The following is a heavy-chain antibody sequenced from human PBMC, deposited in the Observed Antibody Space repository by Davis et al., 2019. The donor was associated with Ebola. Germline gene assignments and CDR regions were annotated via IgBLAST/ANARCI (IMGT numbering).Heavy chain of an antibody. CDR1: GGSISSSSYY. Sequence: SETLSLTCTVSGGSISSSSYYWGWIRQPPGKGLEWIGSIYYSGSTYYNQSLKSRVTISVDTSKNQFSLKLSSVTAADTAVYYCARGGPTVTTAYYYGMDVWGQGTTVTVSS. CDR3: ARGGPTVTTAYYYGMDV. CDR2: IYYSGST. D-gene: IGHD4-17*01. J-gene: IGHJ6*02. V-gene: IGHV4-39*07.